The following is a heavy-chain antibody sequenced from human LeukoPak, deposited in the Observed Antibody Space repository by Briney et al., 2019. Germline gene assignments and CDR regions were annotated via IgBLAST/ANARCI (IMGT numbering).Heavy chain of an antibody. V-gene: IGHV6-1*01. J-gene: IGHJ4*02. CDR1: GDSVSSNSAA. D-gene: IGHD6-19*01. CDR3: ARGLEQWLVRGYFDY. CDR2: TYYRSKWYN. Sequence: SQTLSLTCAISGDSVSSNSAAWNWVRQSPSRGLEWLGRTYYRSKWYNDYAVSVKSRITINPDTSKNQFSLQLNPVTPEDTAVYYCARGLEQWLVRGYFDYWGQGTLVTVSS.